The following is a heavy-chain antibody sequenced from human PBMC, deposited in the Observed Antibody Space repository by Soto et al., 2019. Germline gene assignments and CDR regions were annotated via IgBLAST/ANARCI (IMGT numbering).Heavy chain of an antibody. CDR1: GFTFNTYG. CDR3: AKSPNFYCSSPNCYTYYFDH. Sequence: GGSLRLSCAASGFTFNTYGMHWVRQAPGKGLEWVAVISYDGSEKYYVDSVKGRFTISKDNSKNTLYLQMNSLRPEDTAVYYCAKSPNFYCSSPNCYTYYFDHWGQGTRVTAPQ. D-gene: IGHD2-2*02. V-gene: IGHV3-30*18. J-gene: IGHJ4*02. CDR2: ISYDGSEK.